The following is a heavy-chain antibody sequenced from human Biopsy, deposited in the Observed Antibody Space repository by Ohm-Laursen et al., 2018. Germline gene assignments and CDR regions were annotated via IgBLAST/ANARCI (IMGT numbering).Heavy chain of an antibody. V-gene: IGHV1-18*01. J-gene: IGHJ4*02. CDR3: ARGFDTSTACYGLLDN. D-gene: IGHD5-18*01. CDR2: ISPYNDKA. Sequence: ASVKVSCKASGYTFISYDISWVRQAPGHGLEWMGWISPYNDKASYPPIFQDRVTMTADTSTNTAHMVLSCLKSDDTAVYYCARGFDTSTACYGLLDNWGRGTVVTVSS. CDR1: GYTFISYD.